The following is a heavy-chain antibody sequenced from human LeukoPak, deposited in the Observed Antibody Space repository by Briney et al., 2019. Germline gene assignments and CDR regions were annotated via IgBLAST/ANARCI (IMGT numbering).Heavy chain of an antibody. J-gene: IGHJ4*02. V-gene: IGHV4-34*01. Sequence: PSETLSLTCADYGGSFSGYYWSWLRQPPGKGLEWIGEINHSGSTNYNPSLKSRVTISVDTSKNQFSLKLSSVTAADTAVYYCARVRGPPSPGIAVADLDYWGQGTLVTVSS. CDR1: GGSFSGYY. CDR3: ARVRGPPSPGIAVADLDY. CDR2: INHSGST. D-gene: IGHD6-19*01.